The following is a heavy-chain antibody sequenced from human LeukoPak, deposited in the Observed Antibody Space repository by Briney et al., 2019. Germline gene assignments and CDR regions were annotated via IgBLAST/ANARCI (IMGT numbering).Heavy chain of an antibody. V-gene: IGHV1-46*01. Sequence: ASVKVSCKASGYTVTSYYMHWVRQAPGQGLEWMGTINPSGGTTTFAQKFQDRITMTRDTSTGTVYMKLSSLTSDDTAVYYCARAKYYDSIGYPLTFDYWGQGTLVTVSS. D-gene: IGHD3-22*01. J-gene: IGHJ4*02. CDR1: GYTVTSYY. CDR3: ARAKYYDSIGYPLTFDY. CDR2: INPSGGTT.